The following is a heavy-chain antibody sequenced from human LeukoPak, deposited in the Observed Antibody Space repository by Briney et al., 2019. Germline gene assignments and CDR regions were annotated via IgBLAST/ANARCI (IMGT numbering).Heavy chain of an antibody. Sequence: GGSLRLSYAASGFTFSSYAMHWVRQAPGKGLEWVAVISYDGSNKYYADSVKGRFTISRDNSKNTLYLQMNSLRAEDTAVYYCARAVINYDYAPSLFDYWGQGTLVTVSS. D-gene: IGHD3-16*01. CDR1: GFTFSSYA. J-gene: IGHJ4*02. CDR3: ARAVINYDYAPSLFDY. CDR2: ISYDGSNK. V-gene: IGHV3-30*04.